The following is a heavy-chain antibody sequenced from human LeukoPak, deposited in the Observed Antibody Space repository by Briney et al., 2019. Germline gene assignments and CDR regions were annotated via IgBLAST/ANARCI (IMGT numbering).Heavy chain of an antibody. D-gene: IGHD3-3*01. V-gene: IGHV4-31*03. Sequence: SETLSLTCTVSGGSISSSGYYWSWIRQHPGKGLEWIGYIYYSGSTYYNPSLKSRVTISVDTSKNQFSLKLSSVTAADTAVYYCARASYDFWSGYYTDYYGMDVWGQGTTVTVSS. CDR2: IYYSGST. CDR1: GGSISSSGYY. J-gene: IGHJ6*02. CDR3: ARASYDFWSGYYTDYYGMDV.